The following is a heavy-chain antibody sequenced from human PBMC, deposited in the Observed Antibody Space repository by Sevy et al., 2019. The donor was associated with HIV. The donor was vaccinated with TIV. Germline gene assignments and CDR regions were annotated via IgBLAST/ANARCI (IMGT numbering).Heavy chain of an antibody. CDR1: GFIFGEYA. D-gene: IGHD2-8*01. J-gene: IGHJ4*02. Sequence: GGSLRLSCTASGFIFGEYAMTWVRQAPGKGLEWVSTLSFGCGEINYADSVKGRFTISRDNSKSSVYLQMNNLRPEDTAVYYCAREGCTKPHDYWGQGTLVTVSS. CDR2: LSFGCGEI. CDR3: AREGCTKPHDY. V-gene: IGHV3-23*01.